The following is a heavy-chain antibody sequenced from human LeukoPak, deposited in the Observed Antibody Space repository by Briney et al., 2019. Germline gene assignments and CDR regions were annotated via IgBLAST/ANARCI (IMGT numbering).Heavy chain of an antibody. Sequence: ASVKVSCRTSGYTFTGHFMHWVRQAPGQGLEWMGWINANSGGTKYAQKFQDRVTMTRDTSISTIYMELSWLTFDDTAVYFCARFVGSSSFDYRGQGTLVTVSS. CDR1: GYTFTGHF. CDR2: INANSGGT. CDR3: ARFVGSSSFDY. V-gene: IGHV1-2*02. D-gene: IGHD6-6*01. J-gene: IGHJ4*02.